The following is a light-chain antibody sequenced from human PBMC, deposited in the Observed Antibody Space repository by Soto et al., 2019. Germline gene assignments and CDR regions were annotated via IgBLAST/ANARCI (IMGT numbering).Light chain of an antibody. Sequence: QSVLTQPPSVYAAPGQKVTISCSGRSSNIGNNYVFWYQQLPGTAPKLLIYDNDKRPSGIPDRFSGSKSGTSATLGITGLQTGDEADYYCATWDSSLSAGVFGGGTKLTVL. CDR1: SSNIGNNY. CDR3: ATWDSSLSAGV. J-gene: IGLJ2*01. CDR2: DND. V-gene: IGLV1-51*01.